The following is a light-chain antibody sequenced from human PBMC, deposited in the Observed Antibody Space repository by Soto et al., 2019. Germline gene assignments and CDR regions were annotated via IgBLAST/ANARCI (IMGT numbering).Light chain of an antibody. CDR2: DVI. CDR1: SSDVGGYNY. CDR3: CSYAGSYTFV. J-gene: IGLJ1*01. Sequence: QSALTQPRSVSGSPGQSVTLSCTGTSSDVGGYNYVSWYQQHPGKAPKLMIYDVITRPSGVPDRFSGSKSGNTASLTISGLQAEDEADYYCCSYAGSYTFVFATGTKDRP. V-gene: IGLV2-11*01.